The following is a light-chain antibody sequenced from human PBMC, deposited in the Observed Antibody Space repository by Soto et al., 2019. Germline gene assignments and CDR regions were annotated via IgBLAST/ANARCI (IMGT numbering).Light chain of an antibody. CDR3: TSYAGDTSLGV. V-gene: IGLV2-8*01. CDR2: EVS. J-gene: IGLJ3*02. Sequence: QSALTQPPSASGSPGQSVTISCTGTSSDVGGYNYVSWYQQHPGKAPKLMIYEVSKRPSGVPDRFSGSKSGNTASLTVSGLQAEDKADYYCTSYAGDTSLGVLGGGTKLTVL. CDR1: SSDVGGYNY.